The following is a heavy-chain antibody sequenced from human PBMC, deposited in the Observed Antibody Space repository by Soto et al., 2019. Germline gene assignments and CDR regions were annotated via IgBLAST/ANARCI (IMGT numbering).Heavy chain of an antibody. D-gene: IGHD4-17*01. CDR1: GASISSGGYY. Sequence: QVQLQESGPGLVKPSQTLSLTCSVSGASISSGGYYWTWIRQHPGRGLEWLGYIYSSGSAYYSPSLNSALXXXVXXSKNKFSLSLSSVTAADTAVYYCARADGYGDFPDYWGQGTLVAVSS. CDR2: IYSSGSA. J-gene: IGHJ4*02. V-gene: IGHV4-31*01. CDR3: ARADGYGDFPDY.